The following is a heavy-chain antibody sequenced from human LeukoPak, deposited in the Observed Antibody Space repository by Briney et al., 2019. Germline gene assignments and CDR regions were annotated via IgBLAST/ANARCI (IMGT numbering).Heavy chain of an antibody. V-gene: IGHV4-38-2*02. J-gene: IGHJ4*02. D-gene: IGHD3-22*01. CDR3: ARHLRYYDSSGYHGDY. CDR2: IYHSGST. CDR1: GYSISSGYY. Sequence: PSETLSLTCTVSGYSISSGYYWGWIRQPPGKGLEWIGSIYHSGSTYYNPSLKSRVTISVDTSKNQFSLKLSSVTAADTAVYYCARHLRYYDSSGYHGDYWGQGTLVTVSS.